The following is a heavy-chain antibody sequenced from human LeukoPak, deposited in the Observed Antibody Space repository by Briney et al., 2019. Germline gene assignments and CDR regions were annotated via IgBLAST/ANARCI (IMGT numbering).Heavy chain of an antibody. V-gene: IGHV4-34*01. CDR1: GGSFSGYY. Sequence: PSETLSLTCAVDGGSFSGYYWSWIRQPPGKGLEWIGEINHSGSTNYNPSLKSRVTISVDTSKNQFSLKLSSVTAADTAVYYCARGVTAAAGSWFDPWGQGTLVTVSS. D-gene: IGHD6-13*01. CDR3: ARGVTAAAGSWFDP. J-gene: IGHJ5*02. CDR2: INHSGST.